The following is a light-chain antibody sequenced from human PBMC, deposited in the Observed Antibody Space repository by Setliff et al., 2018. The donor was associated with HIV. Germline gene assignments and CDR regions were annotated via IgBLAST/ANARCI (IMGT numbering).Light chain of an antibody. CDR3: CSSSGRNTFHMI. V-gene: IGLV2-23*02. J-gene: IGLJ2*01. Sequence: QSVLTQPAAVSGSPGQSITISCTGSSSNIGNYNLVSWYQQVPGKAPRLMIFEDNKRPSGVSDRFSGSKSGYTASLTISGLQAGDEADYYCCSSSGRNTFHMIFGGGTKVTV. CDR1: SSNIGNYNL. CDR2: EDN.